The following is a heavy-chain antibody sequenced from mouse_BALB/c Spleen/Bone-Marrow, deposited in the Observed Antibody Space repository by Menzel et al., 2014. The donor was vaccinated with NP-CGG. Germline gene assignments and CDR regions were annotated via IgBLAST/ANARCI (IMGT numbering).Heavy chain of an antibody. CDR2: IYPYNGGT. V-gene: IGHV1S29*02. CDR3: ARFRYDWYFDV. CDR1: GYTFTDYN. Sequence: EVQRVESGPELVKPGASVKISCKASGYTFTDYNMHWVKRSHGKSLEWIGYIYPYNGGTGYNQKFKSKATLTVDNSSSTAYMELRSLTSEDSAVYYCARFRYDWYFDVWGAGTTVTVSS. D-gene: IGHD2-14*01. J-gene: IGHJ1*01.